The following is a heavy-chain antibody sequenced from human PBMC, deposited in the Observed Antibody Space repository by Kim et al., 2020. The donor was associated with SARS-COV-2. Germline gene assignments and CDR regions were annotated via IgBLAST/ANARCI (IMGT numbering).Heavy chain of an antibody. CDR3: ARGSAAAGYDAFDI. J-gene: IGHJ3*02. CDR1: GGSISSSSYY. V-gene: IGHV4-39*01. CDR2: IYYSGST. Sequence: SETLSLTCTVSGGSISSSSYYWGWIRQPPGKGLEWIGSIYYSGSTYYNPSLKSRVTISVDTSKNQFSLKLSSVTAADTAVYYCARGSAAAGYDAFDIWGQGTMVTVSS. D-gene: IGHD6-13*01.